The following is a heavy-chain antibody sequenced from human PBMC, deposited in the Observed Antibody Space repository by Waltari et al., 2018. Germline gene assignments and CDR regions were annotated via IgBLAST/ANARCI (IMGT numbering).Heavy chain of an antibody. CDR3: ARIGHIVVVPAASTRFDP. V-gene: IGHV1-2*02. J-gene: IGHJ5*02. CDR2: INPNSGGT. D-gene: IGHD2-2*01. CDR1: GYTFTGYY. Sequence: QVQLVQSGAEVKKPGASVKVYCKASGYTFTGYYMHWVRQAPGQGLEWMGWINPNSGGTNYAQNFQGRVTMTRDTSISTAYMELSRLRSDDTAVYYCARIGHIVVVPAASTRFDPWGQGTLVTVSS.